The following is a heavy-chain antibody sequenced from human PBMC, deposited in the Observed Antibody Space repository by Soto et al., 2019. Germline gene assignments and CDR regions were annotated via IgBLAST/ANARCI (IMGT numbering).Heavy chain of an antibody. CDR3: ARHSTVTTEGYFQH. D-gene: IGHD4-17*01. V-gene: IGHV1-69*12. J-gene: IGHJ1*01. CDR1: GGTFSSYA. Sequence: QVQLVQSGAEVKKPGSSVKVSCKASGGTFSSYAISWVRQAPGQGLEWMGGIIPIFGTANYAQKFQGRVTITGDESTSTAYMDRSSLRSEDTAVYYCARHSTVTTEGYFQHWGQGTLVTVSS. CDR2: IIPIFGTA.